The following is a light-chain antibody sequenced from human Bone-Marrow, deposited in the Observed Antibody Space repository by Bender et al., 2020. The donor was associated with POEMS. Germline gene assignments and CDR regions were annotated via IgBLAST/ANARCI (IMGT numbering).Light chain of an antibody. J-gene: IGLJ2*01. CDR1: ALPMQF. CDR3: QAWDSTTAV. Sequence: SYEMTQPPSVSVSPGQTARITCSGDALPMQFAYWYQQKSGQAPVLVIYEDSERPSGIPERFSGSKSGNTATLTISGTQAMDEADYYCQAWDSTTAVFGGGTKLTVL. V-gene: IGLV3-1*01. CDR2: EDS.